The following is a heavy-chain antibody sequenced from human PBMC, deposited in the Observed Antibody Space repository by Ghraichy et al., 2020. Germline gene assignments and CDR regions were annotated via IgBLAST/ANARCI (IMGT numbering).Heavy chain of an antibody. J-gene: IGHJ6*02. D-gene: IGHD2-15*01. Sequence: GGSLRLSCAASGFTFSNAWMSWVRQAPGKGLEWVGRIKSKTDGGTTDYAAPVKGRFTISRDDSKNTLYLQMNSLKTEDTAVYYCTTGYCSGGSCYSIYYYGMDVWGQGTTVTVSS. CDR1: GFTFSNAW. CDR3: TTGYCSGGSCYSIYYYGMDV. CDR2: IKSKTDGGTT. V-gene: IGHV3-15*01.